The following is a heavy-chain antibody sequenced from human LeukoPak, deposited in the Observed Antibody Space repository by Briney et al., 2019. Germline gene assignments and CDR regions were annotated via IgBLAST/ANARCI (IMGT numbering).Heavy chain of an antibody. CDR2: VYYSGST. D-gene: IGHD4-17*01. V-gene: IGHV4-59*01. CDR1: GGSINNYY. J-gene: IGHJ5*02. Sequence: SETLSLTCTVSGGSINNYYWSWIRQPPGKGLEWIGYVYYSGSTNYNPSLRSRVTTSVDTSKNQFSLKLSSVTAADTAVYYCASLLYRLYGDYAWGQGTLVTVSS. CDR3: ASLLYRLYGDYA.